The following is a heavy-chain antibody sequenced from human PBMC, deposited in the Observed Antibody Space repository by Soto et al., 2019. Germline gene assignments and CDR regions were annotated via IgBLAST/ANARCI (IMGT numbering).Heavy chain of an antibody. Sequence: NPSETLSLTXTVSGGSISSGDYYWSWIRQPPGKGLEWIGYIYYSGSTYYNPSLKSRVTISVDTSKNQFSLKLSSVTAADTAVYYCARCSYGFYYYGMDVWGQGTTVTVSS. CDR2: IYYSGST. CDR3: ARCSYGFYYYGMDV. J-gene: IGHJ6*02. CDR1: GGSISSGDYY. V-gene: IGHV4-30-4*01. D-gene: IGHD5-18*01.